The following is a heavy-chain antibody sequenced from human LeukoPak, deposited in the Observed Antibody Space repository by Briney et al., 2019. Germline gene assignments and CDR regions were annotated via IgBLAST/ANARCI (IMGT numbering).Heavy chain of an antibody. CDR3: ARAFLLWFGELYYFDY. D-gene: IGHD3-10*01. V-gene: IGHV3-30*04. CDR2: ISFDGSNK. J-gene: IGHJ4*02. Sequence: GRSLRLSCAASGFTFSSYAMHWVRQAPGKGLGWVAVISFDGSNKYYADSVRGRFTISRDNSKNTLYLQMNSLRAEDTAVYYCARAFLLWFGELYYFDYWGQGTLVTVPS. CDR1: GFTFSSYA.